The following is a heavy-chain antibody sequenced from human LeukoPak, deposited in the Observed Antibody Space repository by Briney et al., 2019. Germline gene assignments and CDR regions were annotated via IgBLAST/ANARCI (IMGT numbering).Heavy chain of an antibody. CDR2: IRSKAYGGTT. Sequence: PGGSLRLSCTASGFTFGDYAMTWVRQPPGKGREWVGFIRSKAYGGTTEFAASVKGRFIISRDDSKSIAYLQMNSLKTEDTAVYYCTAYDPSDYYGMDVWGQGTTVTVS. V-gene: IGHV3-49*04. D-gene: IGHD5-12*01. CDR3: TAYDPSDYYGMDV. J-gene: IGHJ6*02. CDR1: GFTFGDYA.